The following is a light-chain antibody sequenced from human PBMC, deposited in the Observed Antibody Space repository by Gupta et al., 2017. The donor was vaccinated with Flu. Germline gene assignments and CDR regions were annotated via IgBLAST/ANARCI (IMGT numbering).Light chain of an antibody. CDR2: DGS. J-gene: IGKJ4*01. CDR3: QQRRSWPIT. Sequence: PATLSLSPGERATLSCRASQNINNYVAWYQQKPGQAPRLLIYDGSNRATDIPARFSGSGSGTGFALTISSLEPEDSAVYYCQQRRSWPITFGGGTKVEI. CDR1: QNINNY. V-gene: IGKV3-11*01.